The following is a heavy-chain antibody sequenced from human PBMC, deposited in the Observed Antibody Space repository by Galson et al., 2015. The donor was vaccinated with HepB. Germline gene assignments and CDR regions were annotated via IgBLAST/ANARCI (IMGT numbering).Heavy chain of an antibody. CDR2: IWHDGTKT. Sequence: SLRLSCAASGFTFRNYVMHWVRQAPGKGLEWVAAIWHDGTKTYYVDSVKGRFTISRDNSKNTLSLQMNSLTAEDTAVYYCAKDYIVTVFGVDIISRGGMDVWGQGTTVTVSS. CDR3: AKDYIVTVFGVDIISRGGMDV. CDR1: GFTFRNYV. J-gene: IGHJ6*02. D-gene: IGHD3-3*01. V-gene: IGHV3-33*06.